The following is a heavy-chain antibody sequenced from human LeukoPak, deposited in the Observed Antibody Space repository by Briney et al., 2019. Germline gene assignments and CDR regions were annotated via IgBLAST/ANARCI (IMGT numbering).Heavy chain of an antibody. CDR3: ATEKDLLLDS. D-gene: IGHD1-26*01. Sequence: ASVKVSCKVSGYSLSELSTHWVRQAPGQGLEWMGGFDPGGDETIYAQKFQGRVTMTEDTSTDTAYLELSSLRSEDTAVYFCATEKDLLLDSWGQGTPATVSS. CDR1: GYSLSELS. J-gene: IGHJ5*01. V-gene: IGHV1-24*01. CDR2: FDPGGDET.